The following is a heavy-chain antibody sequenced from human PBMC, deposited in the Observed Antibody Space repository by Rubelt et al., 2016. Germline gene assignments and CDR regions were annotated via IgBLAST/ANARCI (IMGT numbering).Heavy chain of an antibody. J-gene: IGHJ3*02. V-gene: IGHV3-66*01. CDR2: IYSGGST. CDR1: GFTVSSNY. D-gene: IGHD4-11*01. CDR3: ARAGVTTADAFDI. Sequence: EVQLVESGGGLVQPGGSLRLSCAASGFTVSSNYMSWVRQAPGKGLEWVSVIYSGGSTYYADSVKGRFTISRGNSKNTLYLQMNSLRAEDTAVYYCARAGVTTADAFDIRGQGTMVTVSS.